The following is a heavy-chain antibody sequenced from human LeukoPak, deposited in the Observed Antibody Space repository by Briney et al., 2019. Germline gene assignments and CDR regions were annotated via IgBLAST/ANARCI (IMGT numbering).Heavy chain of an antibody. J-gene: IGHJ4*02. CDR2: LSGSAGGS. V-gene: IGHV3-23*01. Sequence: GGSLRLSCGVSGITLSNYGMIWVRQAPGKGLEWVAGLSGSAGGSNYADSVKGRFTISRDNSKNTLFLQMDRLRAEDTAVYFCAKRGVVVRVFLVGFHKEAYYFDSWGQGALVTVSS. CDR1: GITLSNYG. D-gene: IGHD3-16*02. CDR3: AKRGVVVRVFLVGFHKEAYYFDS.